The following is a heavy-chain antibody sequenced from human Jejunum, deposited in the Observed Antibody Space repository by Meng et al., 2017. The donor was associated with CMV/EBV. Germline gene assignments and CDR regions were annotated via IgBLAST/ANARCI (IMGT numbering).Heavy chain of an antibody. CDR2: ISYDGSNR. CDR3: AKKYCSSTSCYLGSPTNSEY. Sequence: SNYGMNWVRQAPGKGLEWVAVISYDGSNRYYADSVRGRFTISRDNSRNTLYLQMNSLGAEDTAVYYCAKKYCSSTSCYLGSPTNSEYWGQGTLVTVSS. J-gene: IGHJ4*02. D-gene: IGHD2-2*01. CDR1: SNYG. V-gene: IGHV3-30*18.